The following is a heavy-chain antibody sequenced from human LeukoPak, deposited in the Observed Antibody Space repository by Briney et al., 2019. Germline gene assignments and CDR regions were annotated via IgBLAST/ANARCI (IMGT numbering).Heavy chain of an antibody. CDR3: ARGAIYDFWSGYSNWFDP. CDR1: GYTFTSHY. J-gene: IGHJ5*02. Sequence: ASVKASCKASGYTFTSHYMHWVRQAPGQGLEWMGIINPSGGSTSYAQKFQGRVTMTRDTSTSTVYMELSSLRSEDTAVYYCARGAIYDFWSGYSNWFDPWGQGTLVTVSS. V-gene: IGHV1-46*03. D-gene: IGHD3-3*01. CDR2: INPSGGST.